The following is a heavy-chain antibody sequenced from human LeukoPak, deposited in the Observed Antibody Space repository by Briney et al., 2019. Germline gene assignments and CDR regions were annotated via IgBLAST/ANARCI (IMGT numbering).Heavy chain of an antibody. CDR3: ARMRYGSGSYTYFDY. CDR2: IYYGGST. V-gene: IGHV4-39*07. Sequence: SETLSLTCTVFGGSISSSSYYWVWIRQPPGKGLEWIGSIYYGGSTYYNPSLKSRLTISVDRSKNQISLKLSSVTAADTAVYYCARMRYGSGSYTYFDYWGQGTLVTVSS. CDR1: GGSISSSSYY. J-gene: IGHJ4*02. D-gene: IGHD3-10*01.